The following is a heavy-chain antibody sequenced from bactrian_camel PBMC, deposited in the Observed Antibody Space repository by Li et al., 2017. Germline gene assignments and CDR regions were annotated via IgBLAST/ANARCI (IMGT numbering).Heavy chain of an antibody. Sequence: HVQLVESGGGSVQAGGSLTLSCAASGYIGSSYCMGWFRQAPGKEREGIAGIDRDGMTSYAESVKGRFTVSIDNAKSTMYLQMNDLKPEDTAIYYCAAATGRRQWVGCGSLQSYNHWGQGTQVTVS. D-gene: IGHD3*01. CDR3: AAATGRRQWVGCGSLQSYNH. J-gene: IGHJ4*01. CDR2: IDRDGMT. V-gene: IGHV3S53*01. CDR1: GYIGSSYC.